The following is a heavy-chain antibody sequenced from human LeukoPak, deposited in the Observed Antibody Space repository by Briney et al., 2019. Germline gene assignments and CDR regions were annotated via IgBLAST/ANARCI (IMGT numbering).Heavy chain of an antibody. CDR1: GVSISSSNW. J-gene: IGHJ6*03. Sequence: SETLSLTCAVSGVSISSSNWWSWVRQPPGKGLEWIGEIYHSGSTNYNPSLKSRVTISVDTSKNQFSLKLSSVTAADTAVYYCASPFITNGARPHYYYYYMDVWGKGTTVTVSS. CDR3: ASPFITNGARPHYYYYYMDV. CDR2: IYHSGST. V-gene: IGHV4-4*02. D-gene: IGHD1-1*01.